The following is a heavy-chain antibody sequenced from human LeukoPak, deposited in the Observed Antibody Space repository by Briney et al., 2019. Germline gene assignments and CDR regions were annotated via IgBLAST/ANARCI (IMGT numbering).Heavy chain of an antibody. CDR2: IFTSGST. J-gene: IGHJ3*01. CDR1: GGSISSGNYF. CDR3: ARDHDSSEVFDL. D-gene: IGHD3-22*01. Sequence: MASETLSLTCTVSGGSISSGNYFWSWIRQPAGKGLEWIGHIFTSGSTNYNPSLKSRVTMSVDTSKNQFSLKLNSVTAADTAVYYCARDHDSSEVFDLWGQGTMVTVSS. V-gene: IGHV4-61*09.